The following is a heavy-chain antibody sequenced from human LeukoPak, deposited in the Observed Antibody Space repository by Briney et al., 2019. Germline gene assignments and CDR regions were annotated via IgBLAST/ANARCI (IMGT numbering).Heavy chain of an antibody. Sequence: ASVKVSCKASGYTFTGYYMHWVRQAPGQGLEWMGRINPNSGGTNYAQKFQGRVTMTRDTSISTAYMELSRLRSDDTAVYHCARVRIAAAGAFDYWGQGTLVTVSS. CDR1: GYTFTGYY. CDR3: ARVRIAAAGAFDY. D-gene: IGHD6-13*01. J-gene: IGHJ4*02. V-gene: IGHV1-2*06. CDR2: INPNSGGT.